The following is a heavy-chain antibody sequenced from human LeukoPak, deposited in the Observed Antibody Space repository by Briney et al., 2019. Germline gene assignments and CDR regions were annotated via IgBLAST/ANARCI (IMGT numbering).Heavy chain of an antibody. J-gene: IGHJ4*02. D-gene: IGHD6-19*01. CDR2: ISGSGGST. V-gene: IGHV3-23*01. CDR3: AKTTAWHSSGRDPGWPVDY. CDR1: GFTFGSYA. Sequence: GGSLRLSCAASGFTFGSYAMTWVRQAPGKGLEWVSHISGSGGSTYHADSVKGRFTISRDNSKNTVYLQMNSLRAEDTAVYYCAKTTAWHSSGRDPGWPVDYWGQGTLVTVSS.